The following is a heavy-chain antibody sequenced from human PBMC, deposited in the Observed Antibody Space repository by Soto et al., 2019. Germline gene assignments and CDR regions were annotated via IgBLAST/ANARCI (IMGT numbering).Heavy chain of an antibody. CDR1: GFSLSNARMG. V-gene: IGHV2-26*01. J-gene: IGHJ4*02. Sequence: QVTLKESGPVLVKPTETLTLTCTVSGFSLSNARMGVSWIRQPPGKALQWLAHIFSNDEKSYSTSLKSRLTISKHTSKSQVVLTMTNMDPVDTATYYCARIVTCSSWYRLTAPTYYFGCWGQGNLGTVSS. CDR3: ARIVTCSSWYRLTAPTYYFGC. CDR2: IFSNDEK. D-gene: IGHD6-13*01.